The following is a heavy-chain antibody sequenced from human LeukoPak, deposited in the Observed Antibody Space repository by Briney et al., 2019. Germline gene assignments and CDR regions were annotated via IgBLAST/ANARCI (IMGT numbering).Heavy chain of an antibody. CDR2: LKSDGSSR. CDR1: GFTFRSYW. Sequence: GGSLRLSCEASGFTFRSYWMHWVRHTPGRGLVWVSSLKSDGSSRTYADPVKGRFTISRDYTKTTLYLQMSSLKAADTAVYYCASGGSYGDFWGQGTLVTVSS. D-gene: IGHD3-16*01. V-gene: IGHV3-74*01. J-gene: IGHJ4*02. CDR3: ASGGSYGDF.